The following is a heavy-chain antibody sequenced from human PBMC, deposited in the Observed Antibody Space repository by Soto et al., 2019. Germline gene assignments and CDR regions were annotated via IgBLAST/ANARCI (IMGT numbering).Heavy chain of an antibody. CDR2: IIPIFDTA. J-gene: IGHJ3*02. CDR3: ARGLISGYYLYDAFDI. CDR1: GGTFSSYA. V-gene: IGHV1-69*13. D-gene: IGHD3-22*01. Sequence: SVKVSCKTSGGTFSSYAISWVRQAPGQGLEWMGGIIPIFDTANYAQKFQGRVTITADESTSTAYMELSSLRSEDTAVYYCARGLISGYYLYDAFDIWGQGTMVTVSS.